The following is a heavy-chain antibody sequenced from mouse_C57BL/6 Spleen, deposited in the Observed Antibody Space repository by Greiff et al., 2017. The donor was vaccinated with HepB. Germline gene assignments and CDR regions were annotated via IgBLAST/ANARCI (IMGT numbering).Heavy chain of an antibody. V-gene: IGHV6-3*01. CDR2: IRLKSDNYAT. D-gene: IGHD1-1*01. J-gene: IGHJ1*03. CDR3: TGCGSSYWYFDV. CDR1: GFTFSNYW. Sequence: EVMLVESGGGLVQPGGSMKLSCVASGFTFSNYWMNWVRQSPEKGLEWVAQIRLKSDNYATHYAESVKGRFTISRDDSKSSVYLQMNNLRAEDTGIYYCTGCGSSYWYFDVWGTETTVTVSS.